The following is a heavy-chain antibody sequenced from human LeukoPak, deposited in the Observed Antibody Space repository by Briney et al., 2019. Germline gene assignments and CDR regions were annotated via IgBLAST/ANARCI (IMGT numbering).Heavy chain of an antibody. CDR1: GFTFSNFE. J-gene: IGHJ3*02. CDR2: ISSSGDTM. D-gene: IGHD2-8*01. CDR3: ATYILYDAFDI. V-gene: IGHV3-48*03. Sequence: TGGCLRLSCAASGFTFSNFEIKWVRQAPGKGLEWVSYISSSGDTMYYADSVKGRFTISRDNAENSVYLQMNNLRAEDTAVYYCATYILYDAFDIWGQGTMVTVSS.